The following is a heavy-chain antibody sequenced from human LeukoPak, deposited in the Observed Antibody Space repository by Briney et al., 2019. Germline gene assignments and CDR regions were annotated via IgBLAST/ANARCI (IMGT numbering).Heavy chain of an antibody. CDR1: GFTFSAYW. CDR3: TKDFDWGSGH. CDR2: ISPDGGDT. V-gene: IGHV3-74*01. Sequence: GGSLRLSCAASGFTFSAYWMHWVRQVPVKGLVWVSRISPDGGDTRYADSVKGRFTISRDNAKNTLYLQLNGLRAGDTAVYYCTKDFDWGSGHWGQGTLVTVSS. D-gene: IGHD7-27*01. J-gene: IGHJ4*02.